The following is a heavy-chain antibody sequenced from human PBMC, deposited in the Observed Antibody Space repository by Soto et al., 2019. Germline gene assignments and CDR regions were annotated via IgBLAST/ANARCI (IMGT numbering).Heavy chain of an antibody. Sequence: SVKVSCKASGGTFSSYAISWVRQAPGQGLEWMGGIIPIFGTANYAQKFQGRVTITADESTSTAYMELSSLRSEDTAVYYCARQDAAAGDGAWDYYYYGMDVWGQGATVTVSS. J-gene: IGHJ6*02. D-gene: IGHD6-13*01. CDR1: GGTFSSYA. CDR2: IIPIFGTA. CDR3: ARQDAAAGDGAWDYYYYGMDV. V-gene: IGHV1-69*13.